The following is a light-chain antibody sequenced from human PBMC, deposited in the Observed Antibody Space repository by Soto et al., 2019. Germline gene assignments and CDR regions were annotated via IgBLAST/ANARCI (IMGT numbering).Light chain of an antibody. CDR2: GAF. V-gene: IGKV3-20*01. CDR1: QSVTSSY. J-gene: IGKJ1*01. CDR3: DQSGTSPWT. Sequence: EIVLTQSPGTLSLSPGERATLSCRASQSVTSSYLGWYQQKPGQAPRLLISGAFRRATGIPDRFSGSGSGTDFTLTISRLEPEDFAVYYCDQSGTSPWTFGQGTKVDIK.